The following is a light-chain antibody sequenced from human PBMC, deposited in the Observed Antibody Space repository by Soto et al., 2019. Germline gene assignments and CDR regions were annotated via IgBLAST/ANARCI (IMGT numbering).Light chain of an antibody. CDR1: SRDVGGYNY. V-gene: IGLV2-14*01. Sequence: QSALTQPASVSGSPGQSITISCTGTSRDVGGYNYVSWHQQHPGKAPKVIITEVSNRPSGVSNRFSGSKSGNTVSLTISGLQAEDEADYYCSSYVNYNTFVIFGGGTKVTVL. CDR2: EVS. J-gene: IGLJ2*01. CDR3: SSYVNYNTFVI.